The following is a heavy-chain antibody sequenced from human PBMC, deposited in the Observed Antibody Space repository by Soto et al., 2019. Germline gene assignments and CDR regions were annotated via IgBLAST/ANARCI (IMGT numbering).Heavy chain of an antibody. Sequence: EVQLVESGGGLVQPGRSLRLSCAASGFTFDDYAMHWVRQAPGQGLEWVSGISWNRGSIGYADSVKGRFTISRDNAKNSLYLQMNGLRAEDTALYYCAKAKSGTAMVTPFDYWGQGTLITVSS. D-gene: IGHD5-18*01. CDR3: AKAKSGTAMVTPFDY. CDR1: GFTFDDYA. J-gene: IGHJ4*02. V-gene: IGHV3-9*01. CDR2: ISWNRGSI.